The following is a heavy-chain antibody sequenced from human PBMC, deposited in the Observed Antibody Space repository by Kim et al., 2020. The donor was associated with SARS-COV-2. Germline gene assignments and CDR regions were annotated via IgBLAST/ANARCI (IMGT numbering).Heavy chain of an antibody. D-gene: IGHD1-1*01. V-gene: IGHV3-30*18. Sequence: GGSLRLSCAASGFTFSSYGMHWVRQAPGKGLEWVAVILYDGSDKYYSDSVKGRFTISRDNSKNTLYLQMNSLRAEDTAVYYCAKGIWDRYTHFYYYTMDVWGQGTTVTVSS. CDR2: ILYDGSDK. CDR1: GFTFSSYG. J-gene: IGHJ6*02. CDR3: AKGIWDRYTHFYYYTMDV.